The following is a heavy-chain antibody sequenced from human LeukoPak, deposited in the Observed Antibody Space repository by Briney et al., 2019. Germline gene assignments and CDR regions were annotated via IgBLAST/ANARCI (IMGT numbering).Heavy chain of an antibody. J-gene: IGHJ4*02. CDR1: GFTFSSYG. Sequence: PGGSLRLSCAASGFTFSSYGMHWVRQAPGKGLEWVAVIWYDGSNKYYADSVKGRFTISRDNAKNSLYLQMNSLRDEDTAVYYCARRSGSYWDWGQGTLVTVSS. D-gene: IGHD1-26*01. CDR2: IWYDGSNK. V-gene: IGHV3-33*01. CDR3: ARRSGSYWD.